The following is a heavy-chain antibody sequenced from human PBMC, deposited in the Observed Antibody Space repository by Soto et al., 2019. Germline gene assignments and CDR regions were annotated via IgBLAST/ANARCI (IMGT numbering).Heavy chain of an antibody. Sequence: PGGSLRLSCAASGFTFSSYGMHWVRQAPGKGLEWVAVISYDGSNKYYADSVKGRFTISRDNSKNTLYLQMNSLRAEDTAVYYCAKDRRTSCSSTSCYPYYYYYGMDVWGQGTTVTVSS. V-gene: IGHV3-30*18. D-gene: IGHD2-2*01. CDR1: GFTFSSYG. CDR3: AKDRRTSCSSTSCYPYYYYYGMDV. J-gene: IGHJ6*02. CDR2: ISYDGSNK.